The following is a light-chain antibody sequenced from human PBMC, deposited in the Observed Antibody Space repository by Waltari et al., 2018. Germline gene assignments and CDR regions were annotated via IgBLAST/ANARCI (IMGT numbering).Light chain of an antibody. CDR2: NAS. CDR3: QQRSNWPPIT. V-gene: IGKV3-11*01. Sequence: IVLTQYPDPLSLSPGERATLSCRASHSINEYLAWYQQKPAQAPRLLNYNASKRATGIPARFSGSGSGTDFTLTSSSLESEDSAVYYCQQRSNWPPITFGQGTRVEI. J-gene: IGKJ5*01. CDR1: HSINEY.